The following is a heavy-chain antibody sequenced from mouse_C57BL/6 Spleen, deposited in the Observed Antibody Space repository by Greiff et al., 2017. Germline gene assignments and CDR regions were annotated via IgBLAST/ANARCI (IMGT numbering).Heavy chain of an antibody. J-gene: IGHJ2*01. CDR3: AKEAYYDYERYFDY. CDR2: IWRGGST. V-gene: IGHV2-5*01. Sequence: VKLQESGPGLVQPSQSLSITCTVSGFSLTSYGVHWVRQSPGKGLEWLGVIWRGGSTDYNAAFMSRLSITKDNSKSQVFFKMNSLQADDTAIYYCAKEAYYDYERYFDYWGQGTTLTVSS. D-gene: IGHD2-4*01. CDR1: GFSLTSYG.